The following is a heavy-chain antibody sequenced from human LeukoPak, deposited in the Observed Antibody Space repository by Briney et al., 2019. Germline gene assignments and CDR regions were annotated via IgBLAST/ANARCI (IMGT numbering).Heavy chain of an antibody. Sequence: GSSVKVSCKASGYTFTDYYMHWVRQAPGQGLEGVGGINLNDGDTNYAQTFQGRGTMTRDTSISTAHMTVSRMRTGDTTVYYCTRANFLHVGSTTGLFDWG. J-gene: IGHJ1*01. D-gene: IGHD2-2*01. V-gene: IGHV1-2*02. CDR3: TRANFLHVGSTTGLFD. CDR1: GYTFTDYY. CDR2: INLNDGDT.